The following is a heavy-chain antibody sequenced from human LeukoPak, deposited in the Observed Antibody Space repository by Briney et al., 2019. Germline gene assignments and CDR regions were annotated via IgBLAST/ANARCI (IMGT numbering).Heavy chain of an antibody. J-gene: IGHJ5*02. CDR1: GGSISSSYYY. V-gene: IGHV4-39*07. D-gene: IGHD4-17*01. CDR2: IYYSGST. CDR3: ARYTVTLPRWFDP. Sequence: PSETLSLTCAVSGGSISSSYYYWGWIRQPPGKGLEWIGSIYYSGSTYYNPSLKSRVTISVDRSKNQFSLKLSSVTAADTAVYYCARYTVTLPRWFDPWGQGTLVTVSS.